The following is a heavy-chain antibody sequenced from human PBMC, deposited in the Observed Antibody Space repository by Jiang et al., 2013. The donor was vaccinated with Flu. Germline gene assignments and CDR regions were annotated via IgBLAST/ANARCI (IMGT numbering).Heavy chain of an antibody. J-gene: IGHJ4*01. CDR1: GGSTSSSGYY. V-gene: IGHV4-39*01. D-gene: IGHD2-21*02. CDR3: VSKKVALTAIPPLFDY. Sequence: GSGLVKPSETLSLTCTVSGGSTSSSGYYWGWIRQPPGKGLEWIASVYYSGTTYHNPSLKSRVTISVDTSKNQFSLKLRSVTAADTAVYYCVSKKVALTAIPPLFDY. CDR2: VYYSGTT.